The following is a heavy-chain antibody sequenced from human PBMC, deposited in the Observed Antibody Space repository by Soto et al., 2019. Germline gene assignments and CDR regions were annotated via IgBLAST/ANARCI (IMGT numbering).Heavy chain of an antibody. J-gene: IGHJ6*02. CDR3: VPLQPSTIVGRPGVDV. V-gene: IGHV1-69*01. D-gene: IGHD6-6*01. CDR1: GDIFSNYA. Sequence: QVQLLQSGAEVKKPGSSVNVSCKTSGDIFSNYAITWVRQAPGQGLEWMGGIIPLFRTVNYAQTFQGRLTITVDESTSTAYMELRSLRSEDTAVYYCVPLQPSTIVGRPGVDVWGQGTTVTVSS. CDR2: IIPLFRTV.